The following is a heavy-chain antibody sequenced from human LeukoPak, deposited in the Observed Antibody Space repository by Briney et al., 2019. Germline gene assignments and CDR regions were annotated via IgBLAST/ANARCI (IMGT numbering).Heavy chain of an antibody. D-gene: IGHD6-19*01. CDR1: GYTFTSYA. CDR3: ARVSVGAVAGTDAGDFDY. V-gene: IGHV1-3*01. Sequence: ASVKVSCKASGYTFTSYAMHWVRQAPGQRLEWMGWINAGNGNTKYSQKFQGRVTITRDTSASTAYMELSSLRSEDTAVYYCARVSVGAVAGTDAGDFDYWGQGTLVTVSS. J-gene: IGHJ4*02. CDR2: INAGNGNT.